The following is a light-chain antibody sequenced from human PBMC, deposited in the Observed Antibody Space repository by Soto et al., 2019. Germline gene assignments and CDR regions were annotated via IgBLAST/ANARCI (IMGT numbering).Light chain of an antibody. J-gene: IGLJ1*01. CDR2: GVS. CDR1: SSDIGGSNY. CDR3: YSARSSSSTFYA. Sequence: QSALTQPASVSGSPGQSITISCAGTSSDIGGSNYVSWYQQHPGKAPKLMIYGVSNRPSGVSNRFSGSKSGNTASLTISGLEAEDEADTFWYSARSSSSTFYAFGTGTKVTVL. V-gene: IGLV2-14*03.